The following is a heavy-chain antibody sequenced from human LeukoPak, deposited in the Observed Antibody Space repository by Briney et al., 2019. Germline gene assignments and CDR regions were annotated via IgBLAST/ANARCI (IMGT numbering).Heavy chain of an antibody. CDR3: IAHFPYFYGFDV. CDR2: IKSEGEGATT. Sequence: GGPLRLSCVSSGFTIGTAWMSWVRQAPGKGLEWLGHIKSEGEGATTDYAAPANGRFAISRDDSKNMIYLQMSSLKIDDTAIYYCIAHFPYFYGFDVWGKGTTVTVSS. CDR1: GFTIGTAW. V-gene: IGHV3-15*01. J-gene: IGHJ6*04. D-gene: IGHD3-3*02.